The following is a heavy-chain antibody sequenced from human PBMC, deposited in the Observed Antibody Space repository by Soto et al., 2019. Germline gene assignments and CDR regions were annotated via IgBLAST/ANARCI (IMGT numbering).Heavy chain of an antibody. V-gene: IGHV3-21*01. CDR3: ARDSAMVATLGGV. CDR2: ISSSSSYI. J-gene: IGHJ4*02. D-gene: IGHD3-16*01. Sequence: GGSLRLSCAASGFTFSSYSMNWVRQAPGKGLEWVSSISSSSSYIYYADSVKGRFTISRDNAKNSLYLQMNSLRAEDTAVYYCARDSAMVATLGGVWGQGTLVTVSS. CDR1: GFTFSSYS.